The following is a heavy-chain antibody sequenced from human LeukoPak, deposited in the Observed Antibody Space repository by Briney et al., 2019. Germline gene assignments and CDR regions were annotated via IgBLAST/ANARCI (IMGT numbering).Heavy chain of an antibody. Sequence: GGSLRLSCAASGFSFSSHGMSWVRQAPGKGLEWASGIIGGAGSTYYADSVKGRFTISGDNSKNTLFLQMNSLRAEDTAVYYCAHGAMYQLDYWGQGTLVTVSS. CDR3: AHGAMYQLDY. CDR1: GFSFSSHG. D-gene: IGHD2-2*01. J-gene: IGHJ4*02. CDR2: IIGGAGST. V-gene: IGHV3-23*01.